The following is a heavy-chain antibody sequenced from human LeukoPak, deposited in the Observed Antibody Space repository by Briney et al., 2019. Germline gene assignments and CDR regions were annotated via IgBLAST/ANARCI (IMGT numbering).Heavy chain of an antibody. Sequence: GGSLRLSCAASGFTLSSYSMNWVRQAPGKGLEWVSSISSSSSYIYYADSVKGRFTISRDNAKNSLYLQMNSLRAEDTAVYYCARGGHVVVAAFDYWGQGTLVTVSS. D-gene: IGHD2-15*01. CDR1: GFTLSSYS. J-gene: IGHJ4*02. CDR3: ARGGHVVVAAFDY. V-gene: IGHV3-21*01. CDR2: ISSSSSYI.